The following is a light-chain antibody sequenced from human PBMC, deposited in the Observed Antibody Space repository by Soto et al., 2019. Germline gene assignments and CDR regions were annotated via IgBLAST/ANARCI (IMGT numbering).Light chain of an antibody. Sequence: QSAMTQPASVSGSPGQSITIPCTGTNSDVGGYNYVSWYQHHPGKAPKLMIYEVSNRPSGVSSRFSGSKSGSTASLTISGLQAEDEADYYCSSYTTTNTLYVFGTGTKLTVL. CDR2: EVS. V-gene: IGLV2-14*01. CDR1: NSDVGGYNY. CDR3: SSYTTTNTLYV. J-gene: IGLJ1*01.